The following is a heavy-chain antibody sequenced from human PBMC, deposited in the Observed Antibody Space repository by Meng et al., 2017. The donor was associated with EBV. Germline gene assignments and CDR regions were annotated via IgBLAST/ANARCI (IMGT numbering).Heavy chain of an antibody. D-gene: IGHD6-13*01. CDR3: AKDLAGGIAIDY. J-gene: IGHJ4*02. Sequence: EGELLEDGGGLVQPGGSLGLSCAASGFTFSSDAMSWVRQAPGKGLEWVSAISGSGGSTYYADSVKGRFTISRDNSKHTLYLQMNSLRAEDTAVYYCAKDLAGGIAIDYWGQGTLVTVSS. CDR1: GFTFSSDA. V-gene: IGHV3-23*01. CDR2: ISGSGGST.